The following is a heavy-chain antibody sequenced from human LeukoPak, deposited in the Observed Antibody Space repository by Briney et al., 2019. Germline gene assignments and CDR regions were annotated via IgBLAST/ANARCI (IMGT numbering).Heavy chain of an antibody. CDR3: ARDRLVVGAKAPDY. CDR2: ISAYNGNT. Sequence: ASVKVSCKTSGYLFTSFGISWVRQAPGQGLEWMGWISAYNGNTDFAQNLQGRVTMTTDTPTSTAYMELRSLRPDDTAVYYCARDRLVVGAKAPDYWGQGTLVTVSS. V-gene: IGHV1-18*01. D-gene: IGHD1-26*01. J-gene: IGHJ4*02. CDR1: GYLFTSFG.